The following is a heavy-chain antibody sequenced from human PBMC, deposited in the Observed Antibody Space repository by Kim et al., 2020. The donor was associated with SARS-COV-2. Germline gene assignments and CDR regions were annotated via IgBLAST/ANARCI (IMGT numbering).Heavy chain of an antibody. Sequence: EKNYVESVKGRFPNARDSAKNSLYLQMNSLRAEDTAVYYCARDTYRFFDLWGRGTLVTVSS. D-gene: IGHD5-12*01. V-gene: IGHV3-7*01. J-gene: IGHJ2*01. CDR2: EK. CDR3: ARDTYRFFDL.